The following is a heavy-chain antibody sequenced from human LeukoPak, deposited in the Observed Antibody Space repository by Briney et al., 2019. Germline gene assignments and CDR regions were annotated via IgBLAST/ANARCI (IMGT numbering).Heavy chain of an antibody. CDR1: GYSFTSYW. CDR2: IYLGDSDT. D-gene: IGHD6-13*01. Sequence: GESLKISCKGSGYSFTSYWIAWVRHMPGKGLDWMGTIYLGDSDTRYSPSFQGQVTISADKSISTAYLQWSSLKASDTAMYYCARLSSSWYGDIWGQGTMVTVSS. V-gene: IGHV5-51*01. J-gene: IGHJ3*02. CDR3: ARLSSSWYGDI.